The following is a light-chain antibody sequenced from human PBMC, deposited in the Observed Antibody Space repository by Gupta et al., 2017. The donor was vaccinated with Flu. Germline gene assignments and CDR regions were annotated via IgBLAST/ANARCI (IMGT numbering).Light chain of an antibody. Sequence: DIQLTQSPTSLSASLGDRVTITCRASHSIGSDLHWYQQKPGNAPKLLIYAASSLERGVPARFSGSGSGTNFTLIINSLQPEDFATYYWQQSYSTRITFGQGTRLDIK. CDR1: HSIGSD. V-gene: IGKV1-39*01. CDR2: AAS. J-gene: IGKJ5*01. CDR3: QQSYSTRIT.